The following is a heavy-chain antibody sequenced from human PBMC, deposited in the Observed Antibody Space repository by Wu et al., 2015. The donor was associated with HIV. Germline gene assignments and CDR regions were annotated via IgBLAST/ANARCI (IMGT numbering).Heavy chain of an antibody. J-gene: IGHJ3*02. CDR1: GGTFSSNA. CDR3: ARDPDAFDM. CDR2: FMPIFDTR. V-gene: IGHV1-69*18. Sequence: QVQLVQSGAEVKKPGSSVMVSCKASGGTFSSNAINWVRQAPGQGLEWMGRFMPIFDTRNYAQKFQGRVTITADESTKTAYMELSSLRSEDTAVYYCARDPDAFDMWGQGTMVTVSS.